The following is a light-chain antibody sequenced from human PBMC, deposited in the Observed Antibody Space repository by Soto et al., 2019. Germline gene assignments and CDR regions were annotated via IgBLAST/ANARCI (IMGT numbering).Light chain of an antibody. CDR3: QQRYNWPLT. J-gene: IGKJ3*01. V-gene: IGKV3-11*01. CDR1: QSISSY. CDR2: DAS. Sequence: EIVLTQSPATLSLSPGERAFLSCTASQSISSYLAWYQQKPGQAPRLLIYDASNRATGVPARFSGSGSGTDFTLTISSLEPDDFAVYYCQQRYNWPLTFGPGTKVDIK.